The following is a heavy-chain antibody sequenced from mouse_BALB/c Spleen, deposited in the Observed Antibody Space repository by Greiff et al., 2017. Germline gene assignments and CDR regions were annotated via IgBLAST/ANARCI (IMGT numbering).Heavy chain of an antibody. CDR3: ASPIYYADAMDY. D-gene: IGHD2-1*01. CDR1: GFSLTSYG. V-gene: IGHV2-2*02. CDR2: IWSGGST. J-gene: IGHJ4*01. Sequence: QVQLQQSGPGLVQPSQSLSITCTVSGFSLTSYGVHWVRQSPGKGLEWLGVIWSGGSTDYNAAFISRLSISKDNSKSQVFFKMNSLQANDTAIYYCASPIYYADAMDYWGQGTSVTVSS.